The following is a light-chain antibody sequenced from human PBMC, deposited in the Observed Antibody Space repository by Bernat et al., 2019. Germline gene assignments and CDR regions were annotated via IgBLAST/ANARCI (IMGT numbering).Light chain of an antibody. V-gene: IGKV4-1*01. CDR2: WAS. CDR1: HSLLYNSNNSNY. Sequence: KSSHSLLYNSNNSNYLAWYQHKPVQSPKVLIYWASTRGSGVPNRFSGSGSGTDFTLTISGLQAEDVAVYDCKQYYDSHLNFGGGNKVEIK. J-gene: IGKJ4*01. CDR3: KQYYDSHLN.